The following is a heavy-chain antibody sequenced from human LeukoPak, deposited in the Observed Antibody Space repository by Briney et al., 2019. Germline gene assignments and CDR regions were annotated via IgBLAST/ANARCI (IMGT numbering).Heavy chain of an antibody. Sequence: SETLSLTCTVSGGSIRSYYWSWIRQTAGKGLEWIGRIYPSGSTNYNPSLKSRVTMSVDTSKNQFSPELTSVTAEDTALYYCVTNDGVFTGYDVFDVWGQGRMVTVSS. V-gene: IGHV4-4*07. D-gene: IGHD3-9*01. CDR2: IYPSGST. CDR1: GGSIRSYY. J-gene: IGHJ3*01. CDR3: VTNDGVFTGYDVFDV.